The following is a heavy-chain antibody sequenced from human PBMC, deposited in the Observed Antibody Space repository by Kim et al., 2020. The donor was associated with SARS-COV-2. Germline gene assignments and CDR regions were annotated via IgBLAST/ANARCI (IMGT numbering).Heavy chain of an antibody. CDR2: INHSGST. CDR1: GGSFSGYY. D-gene: IGHD3-9*01. Sequence: SETLSLTCAVYGGSFSGYYWSWIRQPPGKGLEWIGEINHSGSTNYNPSLKSRVTISVDTSKNQFSLKLSSVTAADTAVYYCARHYYDILTGYFDYWGQGTLVTVSS. CDR3: ARHYYDILTGYFDY. V-gene: IGHV4-34*01. J-gene: IGHJ4*02.